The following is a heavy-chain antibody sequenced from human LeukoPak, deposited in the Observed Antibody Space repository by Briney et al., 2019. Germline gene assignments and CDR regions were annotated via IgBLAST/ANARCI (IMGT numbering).Heavy chain of an antibody. CDR3: ARDREDTLLWFGRSYYYYMDV. CDR2: ISGSGGST. V-gene: IGHV3-23*01. Sequence: PGGSLRLSCAASGFTFSSYAMSWVRQAPGKGLEWVSAISGSGGSTYYADSVKGRFTISRDNAKNSLYLQMNSLRAEDTAVYYCARDREDTLLWFGRSYYYYMDVWGKGTTVTISS. J-gene: IGHJ6*03. CDR1: GFTFSSYA. D-gene: IGHD3-10*01.